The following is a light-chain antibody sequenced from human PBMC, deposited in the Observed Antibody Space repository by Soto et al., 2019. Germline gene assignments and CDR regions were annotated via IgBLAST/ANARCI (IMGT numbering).Light chain of an antibody. CDR2: SAS. CDR3: LQDYNFPRT. Sequence: AIQMTQSPSSLSASVGDRVTITCRASQGIRSDLGWYQQKPGKAPKLLIYSASNLQSGVPSRFSGSGSGTDFTLTISSLQPEDFATYYCLQDYNFPRTFGQGTKVDIK. CDR1: QGIRSD. V-gene: IGKV1-6*01. J-gene: IGKJ1*01.